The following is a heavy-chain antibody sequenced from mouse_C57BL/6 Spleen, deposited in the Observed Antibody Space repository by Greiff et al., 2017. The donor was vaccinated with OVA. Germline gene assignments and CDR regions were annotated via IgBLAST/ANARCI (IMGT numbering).Heavy chain of an antibody. D-gene: IGHD1-1*01. Sequence: VQLKESGPGLVKPSQSLSLTCSVTGYSITSGYYWNWIRQFPGNKLEWMGNINYDGSKNHNPSLKMRIAITRDTSKNQFFLKLNSVTTEDTATYYCARASITTVVDYWGQGTTLTVSS. J-gene: IGHJ2*01. CDR3: ARASITTVVDY. CDR1: GYSITSGYY. CDR2: INYDGSK. V-gene: IGHV3-6*01.